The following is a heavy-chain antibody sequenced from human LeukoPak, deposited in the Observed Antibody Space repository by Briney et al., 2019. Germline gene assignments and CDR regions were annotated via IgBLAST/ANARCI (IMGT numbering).Heavy chain of an antibody. CDR2: IYPSDSDT. CDR1: GYRFPNYW. J-gene: IGHJ4*02. CDR3: ARLGLGSGSSCDY. Sequence: GESLQISCQGSGYRFPNYWIAWVRQMPGKGLEYVGLIYPSDSDTRYGPSFQGQVTISADNSISTAYLQWSSLKASDTAIYYCARLGLGSGSSCDYWGQGTLVIVSS. D-gene: IGHD3-10*01. V-gene: IGHV5-51*01.